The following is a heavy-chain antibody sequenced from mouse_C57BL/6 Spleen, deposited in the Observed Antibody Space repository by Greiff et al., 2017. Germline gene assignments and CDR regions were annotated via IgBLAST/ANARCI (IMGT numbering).Heavy chain of an antibody. V-gene: IGHV1-69*01. CDR1: GYTFTSYW. CDR2: IDPSDSYT. D-gene: IGHD2-5*01. CDR3: ARSGSNYPYYFDY. Sequence: QVQLQQPGAELVMPGASVKLSCKASGYTFTSYWMHWVKQRPGQGLEWIGEIDPSDSYTNYTPKLKGKSTFTVDKSSSTAYTQLSSLTSEYSAVYYCARSGSNYPYYFDYWGQGTTLTVSS. J-gene: IGHJ2*01.